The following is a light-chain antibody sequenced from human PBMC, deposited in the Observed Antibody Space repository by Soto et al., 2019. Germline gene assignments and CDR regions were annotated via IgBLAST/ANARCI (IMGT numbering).Light chain of an antibody. CDR1: SSDVGGYNY. CDR2: EVS. CDR3: SSYAGSNNWV. Sequence: QSVLTQPPSASGSPGXSXTISCTGTSSDVGGYNYVSWYQQHPGKAPKLMIYEVSKRPSGVPDRFSGSKSGNTASLTVSGLQAEDEADYYCSSYAGSNNWVFGGGTKLTVL. J-gene: IGLJ3*02. V-gene: IGLV2-8*01.